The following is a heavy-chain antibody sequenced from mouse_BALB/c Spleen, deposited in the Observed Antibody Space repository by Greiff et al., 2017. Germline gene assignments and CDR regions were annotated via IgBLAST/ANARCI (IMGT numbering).Heavy chain of an antibody. J-gene: IGHJ4*01. V-gene: IGHV2-6-7*01. CDR3: ARDGDYGSSYVYAMDY. Sequence: QVQLKESGPGLVAPSQSLSITCTVSGFSLTGYGVNWVRQPPGKGLEWLGMIWGDGSTDYNSALKSRLSISKDNSKSQVFLKMNSLQTDDTARYYCARDGDYGSSYVYAMDYWGQGTSVTVSS. CDR2: IWGDGST. CDR1: GFSLTGYG. D-gene: IGHD1-1*01.